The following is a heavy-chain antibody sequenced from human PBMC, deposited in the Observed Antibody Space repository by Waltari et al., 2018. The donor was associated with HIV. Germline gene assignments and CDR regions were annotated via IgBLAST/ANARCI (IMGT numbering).Heavy chain of an antibody. Sequence: EVQLLESGVGLVQPGGSLRLSCGASGFRFSNYVMSWVRQAPGEGLEWVAVVRDVDSTYYVDSVKGRFIISRDDSKDTLYLQMNSLRVEDTAVYYCAKDDRATRGLDNWGQGTLVTVSS. CDR1: GFRFSNYV. D-gene: IGHD5-12*01. J-gene: IGHJ4*02. CDR3: AKDDRATRGLDN. CDR2: VRDVDST. V-gene: IGHV3-23*01.